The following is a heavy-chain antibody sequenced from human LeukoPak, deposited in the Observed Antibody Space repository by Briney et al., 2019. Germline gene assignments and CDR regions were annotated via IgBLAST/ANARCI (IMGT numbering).Heavy chain of an antibody. CDR3: ARDPYCSGGSCTAGFDY. D-gene: IGHD2-15*01. V-gene: IGHV3-30*04. CDR2: ISYDGSNK. J-gene: IGHJ4*02. CDR1: GFTFSSYA. Sequence: PGRSLRLSCAASGFTFSSYAMHWVRQAPGKGLEWVAVISYDGSNKYYADSVKGRFTISRDNSKNTLYLQMNSLRAEDVAVYYCARDPYCSGGSCTAGFDYWGQGTLVTVSS.